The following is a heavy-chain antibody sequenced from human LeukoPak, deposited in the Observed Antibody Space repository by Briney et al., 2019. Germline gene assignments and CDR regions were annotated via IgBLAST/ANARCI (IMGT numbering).Heavy chain of an antibody. V-gene: IGHV4-31*03. D-gene: IGHD2-2*02. J-gene: IGHJ4*02. Sequence: SQTLSLTCTVSGGSISSGGYYWSWIRQHPGKGLEWIGYIYYSGSTYYNPSLKSRVTISVDTSKNQFSLKLSSVTAADTAVYYCARGPFIVVVPAAISDWGQGTLATVSS. CDR2: IYYSGST. CDR3: ARGPFIVVVPAAISD. CDR1: GGSISSGGYY.